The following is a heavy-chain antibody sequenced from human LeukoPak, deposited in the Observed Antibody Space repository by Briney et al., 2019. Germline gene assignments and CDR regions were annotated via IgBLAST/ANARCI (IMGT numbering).Heavy chain of an antibody. Sequence: QPGGSLRLSCAASGFTFSTYPMHWVRQAPGKGLEWVAVMSFDGDSEYYSDSVRGRFTVSRDNAKSTLYLQMNSLRPEDTAVYYCARDRYYYDSSGYYGGAFDIWGQGTMVTVSS. CDR1: GFTFSTYP. D-gene: IGHD3-22*01. V-gene: IGHV3-30-3*01. CDR2: MSFDGDSE. J-gene: IGHJ3*02. CDR3: ARDRYYYDSSGYYGGAFDI.